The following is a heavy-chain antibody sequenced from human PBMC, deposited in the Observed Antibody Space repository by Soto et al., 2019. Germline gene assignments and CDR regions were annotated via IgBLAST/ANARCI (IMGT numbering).Heavy chain of an antibody. J-gene: IGHJ4*02. CDR3: AREGVHNYTEYYFDY. CDR2: ISGVRDYI. D-gene: IGHD3-10*01. CDR1: GFTFSYYP. Sequence: PGGSLRLSCAASGFTFSYYPLHWVRRAPGKGLGWVSSISGVRDYIRYADSVKGRFAISRDNAKTSLYLQMNSLTAEDTAVYYCAREGVHNYTEYYFDYWGQGTLVTVS. V-gene: IGHV3-21*06.